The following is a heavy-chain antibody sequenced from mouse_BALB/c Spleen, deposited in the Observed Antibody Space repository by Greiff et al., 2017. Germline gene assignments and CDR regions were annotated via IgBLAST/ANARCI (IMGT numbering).Heavy chain of an antibody. Sequence: LVKPGASVKISCKASGYSFTGYYMHWVKQSHGKSLEWIGYISCYNGATSYNQKFKGKATFTVDTSSSTAYMQFNSLTSEDSAVYYCASYGPYYAMDYWGQGTSVTVSS. V-gene: IGHV1S34*01. D-gene: IGHD1-1*01. CDR3: ASYGPYYAMDY. J-gene: IGHJ4*01. CDR2: ISCYNGAT. CDR1: GYSFTGYY.